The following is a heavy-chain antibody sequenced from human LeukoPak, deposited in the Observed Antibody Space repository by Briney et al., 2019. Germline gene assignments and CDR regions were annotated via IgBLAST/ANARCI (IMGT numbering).Heavy chain of an antibody. Sequence: QVQLQESGPGLVKPSETLSLSCTVSGGSISSHYWSWIRQPPGKGLEWIGYISYSGSTNYNPSLKSRVNISVDTSKNQFSLKLSSVTAADTAVYHCARDDYGDYFDYWGQGTLVTVSS. CDR3: ARDDYGDYFDY. D-gene: IGHD4-17*01. CDR2: ISYSGST. CDR1: GGSISSHY. J-gene: IGHJ4*02. V-gene: IGHV4-59*08.